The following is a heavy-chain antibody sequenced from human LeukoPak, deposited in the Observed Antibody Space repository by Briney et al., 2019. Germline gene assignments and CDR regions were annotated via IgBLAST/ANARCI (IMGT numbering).Heavy chain of an antibody. J-gene: IGHJ4*02. CDR2: INHSGST. Sequence: NPSETLSLTCAVYGGSFSGYYWSWIRQPPGKGLEWIGEINHSGSTNYNPSFKSRVTISVDTSKNQFSLKLSSVTAADTAVYYCARAGFWSKNRVVDYWGQGTLVTVSS. CDR3: ARAGFWSKNRVVDY. D-gene: IGHD3-3*01. V-gene: IGHV4-34*01. CDR1: GGSFSGYY.